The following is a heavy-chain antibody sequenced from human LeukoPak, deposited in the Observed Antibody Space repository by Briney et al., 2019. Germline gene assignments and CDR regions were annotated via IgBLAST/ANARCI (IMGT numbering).Heavy chain of an antibody. V-gene: IGHV3-30*18. CDR2: ISYDGSNQ. CDR1: GFTFSDHY. CDR3: AKPRGGDSWAFDF. Sequence: GGSLRLSCAASGFTFSDHYMDWVRQAPGKGLEWVAGISYDGSNQYCTDSVKGRFTISRDNSKNTLYLQMNSLRPEDTAVYYCAKPRGGDSWAFDFWGQGTMVTVSS. J-gene: IGHJ3*01. D-gene: IGHD2-21*02.